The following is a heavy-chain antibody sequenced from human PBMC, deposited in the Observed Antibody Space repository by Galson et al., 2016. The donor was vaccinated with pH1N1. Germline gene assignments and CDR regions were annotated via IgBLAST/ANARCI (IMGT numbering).Heavy chain of an antibody. D-gene: IGHD3-10*01. Sequence: TLSLTCTVSGGSISSGSYYWSWIRQPAGKGLEWIGYIYTSGSTNYNPSLKSRVTISVDPSKNQFSLKLSSVTAADTAVYYCARDRRVREWGADTFDIWGQGTMVTVSS. V-gene: IGHV4-61*09. CDR2: IYTSGST. J-gene: IGHJ3*02. CDR1: GGSISSGSYY. CDR3: ARDRRVREWGADTFDI.